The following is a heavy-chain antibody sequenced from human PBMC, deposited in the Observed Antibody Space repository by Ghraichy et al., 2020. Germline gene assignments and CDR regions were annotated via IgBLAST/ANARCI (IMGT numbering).Heavy chain of an antibody. CDR2: IIPIFGTA. V-gene: IGHV1-69*13. J-gene: IGHJ3*02. CDR3: ARDIWAYCGGDCYSGAFDI. Sequence: AVKVSCKASGGTFSSYAISWVRQAPGQGLEWMGGIIPIFGTANYAQKFQGGVTITADESTSTAYMELSSLRSEDTAVYYCARDIWAYCGGDCYSGAFDIWGQGTMVTVSS. CDR1: GGTFSSYA. D-gene: IGHD2-21*02.